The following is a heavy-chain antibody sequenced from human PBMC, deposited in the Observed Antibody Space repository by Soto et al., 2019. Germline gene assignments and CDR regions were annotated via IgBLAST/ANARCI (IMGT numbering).Heavy chain of an antibody. CDR3: SRRAPEGFDP. V-gene: IGHV4-39*02. CDR2: IYYSGST. Sequence: SETLSLTCTVSGGSISSSSYYWGWIRQPPGKGLEWIGSIYYSGSTYYNPSLKSRVTISVDTSKNHFSLKLDSVTAADTALYYCSRRAPEGFDPWGQGTLVTVSS. J-gene: IGHJ5*02. CDR1: GGSISSSSYY.